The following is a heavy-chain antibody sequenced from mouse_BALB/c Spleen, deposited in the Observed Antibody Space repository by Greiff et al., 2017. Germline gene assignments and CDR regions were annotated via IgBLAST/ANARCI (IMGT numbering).Heavy chain of an antibody. CDR3: ARRGTAGFAY. V-gene: IGHV1S41*01. D-gene: IGHD1-2*01. CDR2: IAPGSGST. J-gene: IGHJ3*01. Sequence: ELVKPGASVKLSCKASGYTFTSYWINWIKQRPGQGLEWIGRIAPGSGSTYYNEMFKGKATLTVDTSSSTAYIQLSSLSSEDSAVYFCARRGTAGFAYWGQGTLVTVS. CDR1: GYTFTSYW.